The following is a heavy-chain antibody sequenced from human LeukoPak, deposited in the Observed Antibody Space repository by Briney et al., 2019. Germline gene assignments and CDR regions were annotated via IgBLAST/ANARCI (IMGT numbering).Heavy chain of an antibody. J-gene: IGHJ3*02. CDR1: GFTFSNYA. D-gene: IGHD5-24*01. Sequence: GGSLRLSCAASGFTFSNYAMFWVRQAPGKGLEWVSTITTSGINTYYADSVKGRFTISRDNSKNTLYLQMDSLRDEDTAVYYCARQRLDAFDIWGQGTMVTVSS. V-gene: IGHV3-23*01. CDR2: ITTSGINT. CDR3: ARQRLDAFDI.